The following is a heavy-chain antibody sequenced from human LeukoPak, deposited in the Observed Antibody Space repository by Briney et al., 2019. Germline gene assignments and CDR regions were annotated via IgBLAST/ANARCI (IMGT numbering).Heavy chain of an antibody. CDR3: ARDRVVLRFLSGWFDP. Sequence: ASVKVSCKASGYTFTNYPMNWVRQAPGQGLEWMGWINTNTGNPTYAQGFTGRFVFSLDTSVSTAYLQISSLKAEDTAVYYCARDRVVLRFLSGWFDPWGQGTLVTVSS. CDR1: GYTFTNYP. CDR2: INTNTGNP. J-gene: IGHJ5*02. V-gene: IGHV7-4-1*02. D-gene: IGHD3-3*01.